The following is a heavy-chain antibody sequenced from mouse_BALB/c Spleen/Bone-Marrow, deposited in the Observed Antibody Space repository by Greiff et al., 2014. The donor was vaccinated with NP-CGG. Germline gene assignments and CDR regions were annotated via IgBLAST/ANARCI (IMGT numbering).Heavy chain of an antibody. V-gene: IGHV1S81*02. Sequence: VQLVESGAELVKPGTSVKLSCKASGYTFTTYYMYWVKQRPGQGLEWIGEINPNNGGTNFKEKFKSKATLTVDKSSSTAYMQLSSLTSEDSAVYYCTRGHTWDFDYWGQGTTLTVSS. D-gene: IGHD3-3*01. CDR3: TRGHTWDFDY. J-gene: IGHJ2*01. CDR2: INPNNGGT. CDR1: GYTFTTYY.